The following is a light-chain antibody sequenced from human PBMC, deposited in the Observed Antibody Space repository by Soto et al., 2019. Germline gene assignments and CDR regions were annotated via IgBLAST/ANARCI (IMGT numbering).Light chain of an antibody. J-gene: IGLJ2*01. CDR2: EIS. CDR3: SSYTSRTSVA. Sequence: QSALTQPASVSGSPGQSITISCTGTSSDVGGYNYVSWYQQYPGKAPKLMMYEISNRPSGVSNRFSGSKSGNTASLTISGLQAEDEADYYCSSYTSRTSVAFGGGTQLTVL. CDR1: SSDVGGYNY. V-gene: IGLV2-14*01.